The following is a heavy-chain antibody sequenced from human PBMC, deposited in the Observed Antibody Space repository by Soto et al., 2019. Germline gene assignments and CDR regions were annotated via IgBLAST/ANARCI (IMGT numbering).Heavy chain of an antibody. J-gene: IGHJ4*02. CDR1: GFTFSNCA. Sequence: GESLRLSCAASGFTFSNCAMSWVRQGQGREGVELSGISDSGGRSYYEASVKGRFTISSDNSKNTLYLQMNTVRAEDTAIYYCARELPFAAFWYYFDYWGQGALVTVSS. CDR3: ARELPFAAFWYYFDY. CDR2: ISDSGGRS. D-gene: IGHD1-26*01. V-gene: IGHV3-23*01.